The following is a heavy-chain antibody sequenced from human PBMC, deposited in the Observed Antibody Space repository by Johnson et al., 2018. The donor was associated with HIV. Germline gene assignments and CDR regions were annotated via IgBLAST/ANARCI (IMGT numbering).Heavy chain of an antibody. CDR1: GFTFSSYA. V-gene: IGHV3-23*04. Sequence: VQLVESGGGLVQPGGSLRLSCAASGFTFSSYAMHWVRQAPGKGLEWVSSITGSGVTTYYTNSVKGRFTISRDNSKLFLQMNSLRAEDTAVYYCATIMSYYGRGAFDIWGQGTVVTVSS. CDR2: ITGSGVTT. J-gene: IGHJ3*02. CDR3: ATIMSYYGRGAFDI. D-gene: IGHD3-10*01.